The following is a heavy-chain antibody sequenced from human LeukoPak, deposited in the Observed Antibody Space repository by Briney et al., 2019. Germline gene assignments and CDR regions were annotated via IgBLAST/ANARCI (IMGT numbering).Heavy chain of an antibody. V-gene: IGHV1-69*01. CDR1: GGTFSSYA. D-gene: IGHD3-10*01. J-gene: IGHJ4*02. Sequence: GASVKVSCKASGGTFSSYAISWVRQAPGQGLEWMGGIIPIFGTANYAQKFQGRVTITADESTSTAYMELSSLRSEDTAVYYCARSTMVRGVILPGGYWGQGTLVTVSS. CDR3: ARSTMVRGVILPGGY. CDR2: IIPIFGTA.